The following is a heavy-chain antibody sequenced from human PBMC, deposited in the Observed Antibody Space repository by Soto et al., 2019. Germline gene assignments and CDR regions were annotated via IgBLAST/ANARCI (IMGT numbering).Heavy chain of an antibody. V-gene: IGHV4-38-2*02. J-gene: IGHJ4*01. Sequence: LSLTCTVSCYSISSGSYWAWIRQPPGKGPEWIASIYHGGTTFYNPSLKSRITISVDTSNNQFSLKLTSVTAADTAVYYCARVHVMVVAGSTFDYWGHGTLVTVPQ. CDR2: IYHGGTT. D-gene: IGHD6-19*01. CDR3: ARVHVMVVAGSTFDY. CDR1: CYSISSGSY.